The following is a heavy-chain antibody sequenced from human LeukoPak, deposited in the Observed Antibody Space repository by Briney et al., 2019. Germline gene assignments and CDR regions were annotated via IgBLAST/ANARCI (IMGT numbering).Heavy chain of an antibody. Sequence: PGRSLRLSCAASGFTFSSYAMHWVRQAPGKGLEWVAVISYDGSNKYYADSVKGRFTISRDNSKNTLYLQMNSLRAEDTAVYYCAKEGSDDYWGQGTLVTVSS. CDR2: ISYDGSNK. CDR1: GFTFSSYA. V-gene: IGHV3-30*04. J-gene: IGHJ4*02. CDR3: AKEGSDDY.